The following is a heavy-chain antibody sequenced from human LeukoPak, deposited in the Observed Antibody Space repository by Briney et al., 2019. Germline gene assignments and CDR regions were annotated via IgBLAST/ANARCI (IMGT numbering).Heavy chain of an antibody. CDR3: ARELRVRGVKPPFDY. V-gene: IGHV3-53*01. J-gene: IGHJ4*02. D-gene: IGHD3-10*01. CDR2: IYSGGST. Sequence: GGSLRLSCAASGFTVSSNYMSWVRQAPGKGLEWVSIIYSGGSTFYADSVKGRFTISRDNAKNSLYLQMNSLRAEDTAVYYCARELRVRGVKPPFDYWGQGTLVTVSS. CDR1: GFTVSSNY.